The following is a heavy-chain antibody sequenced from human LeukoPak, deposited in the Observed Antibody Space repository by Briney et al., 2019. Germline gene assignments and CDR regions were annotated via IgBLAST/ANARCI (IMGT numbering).Heavy chain of an antibody. D-gene: IGHD2-2*02. V-gene: IGHV4-38-2*01. J-gene: IGHJ4*02. CDR2: SYHIGST. CDR3: ARSRERYCTSGSCYIDLQAR. CDR1: GYSITSGHY. Sequence: SETLSLTCAVSGYSITSGHYWGWIRQVPGKGLEWIGNSYHIGSTYYNPSLESRVTISLDSSENQFSLKVTSVTAADTAVYYCARSRERYCTSGSCYIDLQARWGQGTLVTVSS.